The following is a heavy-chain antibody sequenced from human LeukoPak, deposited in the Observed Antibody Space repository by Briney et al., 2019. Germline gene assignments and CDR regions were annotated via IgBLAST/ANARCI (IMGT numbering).Heavy chain of an antibody. CDR3: ASQYSSSSTRAFDY. V-gene: IGHV4-59*08. Sequence: SETLSLTCTVSGGSISSYYWSWIRQPPGKGLEWIGYIYYSGSTNYNPSLKSRVTISVDTSKNQFSLKLSSATAADTAVYYCASQYSSSSTRAFDYWGQGTLVTVSS. CDR2: IYYSGST. J-gene: IGHJ4*02. CDR1: GGSISSYY. D-gene: IGHD6-13*01.